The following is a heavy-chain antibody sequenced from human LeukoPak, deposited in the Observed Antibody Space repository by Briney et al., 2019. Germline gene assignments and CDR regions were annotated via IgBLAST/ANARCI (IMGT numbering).Heavy chain of an antibody. V-gene: IGHV4-4*07. CDR1: GGSISSYY. CDR3: ARDQYDYYGSGSLPGYMDV. CDR2: IYTSGST. D-gene: IGHD3-10*01. J-gene: IGHJ6*03. Sequence: SETLSLTCTVSGGSISSYYWSWIRQPAGKRLEWIGRIYTSGSTNYNPSLKSRVTMSVDTSKNQFSLKLSSVTAADTAVYYCARDQYDYYGSGSLPGYMDVWGKGTTVTVSS.